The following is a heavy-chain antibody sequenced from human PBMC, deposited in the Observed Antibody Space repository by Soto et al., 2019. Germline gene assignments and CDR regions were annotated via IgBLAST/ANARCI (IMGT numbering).Heavy chain of an antibody. D-gene: IGHD3-10*01. CDR2: ISYDGSNK. V-gene: IGHV3-30-3*01. J-gene: IGHJ5*02. CDR1: GFTFSSYA. Sequence: QVPLVESGGGVVQPGRSLRLSCAASGFTFSSYAMHWVRQAPGKGLEWVAVISYDGSNKYYADSVKGRFTISRDNYKNTLYLQRNSLRAEDTVVYYWTRGSAGGWFDPWGQGTLVTVSS. CDR3: TRGSAGGWFDP.